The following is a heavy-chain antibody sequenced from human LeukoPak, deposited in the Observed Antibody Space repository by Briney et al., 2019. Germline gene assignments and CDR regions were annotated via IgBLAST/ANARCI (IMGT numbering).Heavy chain of an antibody. CDR2: ISGSGGST. J-gene: IGHJ4*02. Sequence: PGGSLRLSCAASGFTFSSYAMSWVRQAPGKGLEWVSAISGSGGSTYYADSVKGRFTIPRDNSKNTLYLQMNSLRAEDAAVYYCAKSLRYCSGGSCYAFDYWGQGTLVTVSS. D-gene: IGHD2-15*01. V-gene: IGHV3-23*01. CDR3: AKSLRYCSGGSCYAFDY. CDR1: GFTFSSYA.